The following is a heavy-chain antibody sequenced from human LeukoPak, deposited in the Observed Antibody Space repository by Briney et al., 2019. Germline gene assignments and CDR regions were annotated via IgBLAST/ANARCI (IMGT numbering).Heavy chain of an antibody. V-gene: IGHV4-59*08. CDR3: ARHLVEGSYYYGMDV. CDR2: IYYSGST. J-gene: IGHJ6*02. Sequence: SETLSLTCTVSGGSISSYYWSWIRQPPGKGLEWIGYIYYSGSTNYNPSLKSRVTISVDTSKNQFSLKLSSVTAADTAVYYCARHLVEGSYYYGMDVWGQGTTVTVSS. CDR1: GGSISSYY. D-gene: IGHD3-10*01.